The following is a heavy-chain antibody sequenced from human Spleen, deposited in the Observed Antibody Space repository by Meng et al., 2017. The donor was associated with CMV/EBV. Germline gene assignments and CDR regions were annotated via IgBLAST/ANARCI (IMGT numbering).Heavy chain of an antibody. V-gene: IGHV5-51*01. CDR2: IYPGDSEI. D-gene: IGHD3-10*01. CDR3: ARHMRGRHQAPFGLHYYDYGMDV. CDR1: GYSFTSYW. J-gene: IGHJ6*02. Sequence: KVSCKGSGYSFTSYWIGWVRQMPGKGLEWMGVIYPGDSEIRYSPSFQGQVTISADKSSSTAYLQWRSLKASDSAIYYCARHMRGRHQAPFGLHYYDYGMDVWGHGTTVTVSS.